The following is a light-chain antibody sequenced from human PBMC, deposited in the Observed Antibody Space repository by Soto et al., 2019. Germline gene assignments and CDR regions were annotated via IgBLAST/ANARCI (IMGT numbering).Light chain of an antibody. CDR1: SSDVGGYES. Sequence: QSALTQPPSASGSPGQSGTIACNGTSSDVGGYESVSWYQQHPGKAPKVMIYEVTIRPSGVSDRFSGSKSGNTASLTVSGLQAEDEADYYCSSYTGGNPSYVFGTGTKVTVL. CDR3: SSYTGGNPSYV. CDR2: EVT. V-gene: IGLV2-8*01. J-gene: IGLJ1*01.